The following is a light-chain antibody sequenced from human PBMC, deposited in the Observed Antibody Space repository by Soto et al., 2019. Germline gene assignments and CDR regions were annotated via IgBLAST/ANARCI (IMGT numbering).Light chain of an antibody. Sequence: QSVLTQPASVSGSPGQSIAISCTGSSSDVRNHHLVSWYQQYPGKAPKLIIYEGSKRPSGVSNRFPGSRSGNTASLTISGLQPEDEADYYCCSYGGSSTFDVYGTGTKVTVL. CDR3: CSYGGSSTFDV. CDR1: SSDVRNHHL. V-gene: IGLV2-23*03. CDR2: EGS. J-gene: IGLJ1*01.